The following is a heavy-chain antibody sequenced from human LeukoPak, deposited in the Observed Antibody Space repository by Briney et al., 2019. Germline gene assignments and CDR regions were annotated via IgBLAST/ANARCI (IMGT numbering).Heavy chain of an antibody. Sequence: GRSLRLSCAASGFTFSSYGMHWVRQAPGKGLEWVAFIRYDGSNKYYADSVKGRFTISRDNSKNTLYLQMNSLRAEDTALYYCARSRSSGWFGVDYWGQGTLVTVSS. CDR3: ARSRSSGWFGVDY. J-gene: IGHJ4*02. CDR1: GFTFSSYG. V-gene: IGHV3-30*02. CDR2: IRYDGSNK. D-gene: IGHD6-19*01.